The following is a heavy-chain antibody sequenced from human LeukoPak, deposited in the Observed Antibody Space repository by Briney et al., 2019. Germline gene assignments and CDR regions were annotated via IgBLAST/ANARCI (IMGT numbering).Heavy chain of an antibody. Sequence: PGGSLRLSCAASGFTFSSHWMSWVRQAPGKGLEWLTFIRYDGSDKYYADSVKGRFTISRDNSKNTLYLQMNSLRAEDTAVYYCAKMLATIGFGHYFDYWGQGTLVTVSS. CDR2: IRYDGSDK. D-gene: IGHD5-12*01. J-gene: IGHJ4*02. CDR3: AKMLATIGFGHYFDY. CDR1: GFTFSSHW. V-gene: IGHV3-30*02.